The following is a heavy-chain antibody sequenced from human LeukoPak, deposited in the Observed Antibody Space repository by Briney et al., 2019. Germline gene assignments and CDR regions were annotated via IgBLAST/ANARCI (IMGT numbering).Heavy chain of an antibody. V-gene: IGHV1-46*03. D-gene: IGHD1-1*01. CDR3: ARERYNWKANGNFDY. Sequence: GASVKVSCKASGYTFTSYYMHWVRQAPGQGLEWMGIINPSGGSTSYAQKFQGRVTMTRDTSTSTVYMELSSLRSEDTAAYYCARERYNWKANGNFDYWGQGTLVTVSS. CDR1: GYTFTSYY. J-gene: IGHJ4*02. CDR2: INPSGGST.